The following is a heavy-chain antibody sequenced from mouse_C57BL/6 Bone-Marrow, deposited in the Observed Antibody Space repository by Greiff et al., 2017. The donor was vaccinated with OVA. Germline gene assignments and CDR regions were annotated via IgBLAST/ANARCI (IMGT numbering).Heavy chain of an antibody. Sequence: EVKLQESGPELVKPGASVKMSCKASGYTFTDYNLHWVKQSHGTSLEWIGYINPNNGGTSYNQKFKGKATLTVNQSSSTAYMELRSLTSEDSAVYYCARETPWFAYWGKGTLVTVSA. V-gene: IGHV1-22*01. CDR3: ARETPWFAY. J-gene: IGHJ3*01. CDR2: INPNNGGT. CDR1: GYTFTDYN.